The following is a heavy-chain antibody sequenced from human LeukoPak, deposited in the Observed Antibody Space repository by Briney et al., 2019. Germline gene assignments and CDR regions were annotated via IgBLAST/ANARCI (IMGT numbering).Heavy chain of an antibody. Sequence: GGSLRLSYAASGFTFDDYAMHWVRQAPGKGLEWVSGISWNSGSIGYADSVKGRFTISRDNAKNSLYLQMNSLRAEDTALYYCAKDMFKAVAGTGDYWGQGTLVTVSS. J-gene: IGHJ4*02. CDR2: ISWNSGSI. CDR3: AKDMFKAVAGTGDY. V-gene: IGHV3-9*01. CDR1: GFTFDDYA. D-gene: IGHD6-19*01.